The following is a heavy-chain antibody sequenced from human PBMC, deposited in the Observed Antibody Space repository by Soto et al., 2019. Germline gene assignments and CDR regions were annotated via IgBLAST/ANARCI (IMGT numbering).Heavy chain of an antibody. CDR2: INHSGST. CDR3: ARRPVTYYFDY. D-gene: IGHD4-17*01. V-gene: IGHV4-34*01. J-gene: IGHJ4*02. CDR1: GGSFSGYY. Sequence: ASETLSLTCTVYGGSFSGYYWTWIRQPPGTGLEWIGEINHSGSTNYNPSLKSRVTISVDTSKNQFSLKLTSVTAADTAVYYCARRPVTYYFDYWGQGTLVTVSS.